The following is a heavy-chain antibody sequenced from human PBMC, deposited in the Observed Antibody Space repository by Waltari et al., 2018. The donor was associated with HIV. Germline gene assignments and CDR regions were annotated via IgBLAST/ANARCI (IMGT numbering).Heavy chain of an antibody. J-gene: IGHJ4*01. Sequence: QVQLQESGPGLLKPSQTLSLTCTVSGGPINRGSFSWSWIRQSAGKTLAWIGRIYSSGSVNYNSSVESRVTISRDTSKNQFSLLLTSVTAADSAIYYCARLSGSKGFDYWGQGTLVTVSS. CDR1: GGPINRGSFS. V-gene: IGHV4-61*02. CDR2: IYSSGSV. CDR3: ARLSGSKGFDY. D-gene: IGHD3-3*02.